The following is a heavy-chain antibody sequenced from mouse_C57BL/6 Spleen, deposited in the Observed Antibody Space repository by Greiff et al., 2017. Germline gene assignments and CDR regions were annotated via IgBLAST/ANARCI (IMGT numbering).Heavy chain of an antibody. D-gene: IGHD2-4*01. J-gene: IGHJ3*01. Sequence: DVQLQESGGGLVQPKGSLKLSCAASGFSFNTYAMNWVRQAPGKGLEWVARIRSKSNNYATYYADSVKDRFTISRDDSESMLYLQMNNLKTEDTAMYYCVRHYDYDGAWFAYWGQGTLVTVSA. CDR1: GFSFNTYA. CDR2: IRSKSNNYAT. CDR3: VRHYDYDGAWFAY. V-gene: IGHV10-1*01.